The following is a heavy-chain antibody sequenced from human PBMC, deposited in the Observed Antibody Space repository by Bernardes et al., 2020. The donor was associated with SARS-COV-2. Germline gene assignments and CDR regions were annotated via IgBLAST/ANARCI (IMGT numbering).Heavy chain of an antibody. J-gene: IGHJ6*02. Sequence: GGSLRLSCAASGFTFSSYGMHWVRQAPGKGLEWVAVISYDGSNKYYADSVKGRFTISRDNSKNTLYLQMNSLRAEDTAVYYCAKEIREYQGHYYGMDVWGQGTTVTVSS. CDR3: AKEIREYQGHYYGMDV. CDR1: GFTFSSYG. D-gene: IGHD2-2*01. CDR2: ISYDGSNK. V-gene: IGHV3-30*18.